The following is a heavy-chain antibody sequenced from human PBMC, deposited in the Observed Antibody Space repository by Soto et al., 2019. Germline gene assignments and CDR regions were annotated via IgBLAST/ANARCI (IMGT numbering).Heavy chain of an antibody. D-gene: IGHD2-15*01. CDR2: INPNSGGT. Sequence: ASVKVSCKASGYTFTGYYMHWVRQAPGQGLEWMGWINPNSGGTNYAQKFQGWVTMTRDTSISTAYMELSRLRSDDTAVYYCARGDSVVVVAATPSYFDYWGQGTLVTVSS. V-gene: IGHV1-2*04. CDR3: ARGDSVVVVAATPSYFDY. CDR1: GYTFTGYY. J-gene: IGHJ4*02.